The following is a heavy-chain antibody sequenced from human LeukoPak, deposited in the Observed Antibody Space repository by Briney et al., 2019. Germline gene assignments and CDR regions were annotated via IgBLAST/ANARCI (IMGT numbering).Heavy chain of an antibody. J-gene: IGHJ4*02. CDR3: ARSDGGNANFDY. V-gene: IGHV1-18*01. CDR2: ISAYNGNT. Sequence: ASVKVSCKASGYTFTSYGISWVRQAPGQGLEWMGWISAYNGNTNYAQNFQGRVTMTRDTSISTAYMELSRLSSDDTAVYYCARSDGGNANFDYWGQGTLVTVSS. D-gene: IGHD4-23*01. CDR1: GYTFTSYG.